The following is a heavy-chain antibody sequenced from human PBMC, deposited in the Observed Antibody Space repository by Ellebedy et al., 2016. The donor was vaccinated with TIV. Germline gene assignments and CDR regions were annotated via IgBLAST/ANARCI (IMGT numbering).Heavy chain of an antibody. CDR1: GFTFSDYY. V-gene: IGHV3-11*01. CDR3: ARDTRFIDHQHNWFDP. Sequence: GESLKISCAASGFTFSDYYMIWIRQAPGKGLEWVSYISSSGSSGYYADSVKGRFTISRDNAKNSLYLQINTLRAEDTAVYYCARDTRFIDHQHNWFDPWGQGTLVTVSS. CDR2: ISSSGSSG. J-gene: IGHJ5*02. D-gene: IGHD2-2*01.